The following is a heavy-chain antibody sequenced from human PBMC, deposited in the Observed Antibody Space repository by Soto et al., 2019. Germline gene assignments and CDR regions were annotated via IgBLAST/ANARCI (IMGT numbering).Heavy chain of an antibody. D-gene: IGHD3-10*01. Sequence: EVQLVESGGGLVQPGGSLRLSCAASGFTFSSYSMNWVRQAPGKGLEWVSYISSSSSTIYYADSVKGRFTISRDNAKNSLYLQMNSLRAEDTAVYYCARDSRTYYYGSGRFDPWGQGTLVTVSS. J-gene: IGHJ5*02. CDR3: ARDSRTYYYGSGRFDP. V-gene: IGHV3-48*01. CDR1: GFTFSSYS. CDR2: ISSSSSTI.